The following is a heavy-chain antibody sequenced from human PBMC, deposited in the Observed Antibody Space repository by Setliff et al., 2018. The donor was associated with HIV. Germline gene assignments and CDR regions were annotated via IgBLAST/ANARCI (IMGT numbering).Heavy chain of an antibody. CDR1: GFTFGSYW. CDR3: VSTPGVFYFDF. D-gene: IGHD2-15*01. V-gene: IGHV3-7*03. Sequence: RLSCAASGFTFGSYWMSWVRQAPGQGLEYVAHIKGDGSKTKYVDSVRGRSTISRDNAKKSLYLQMNSLRAEDTAVYYCVSTPGVFYFDFWGQGTPVTVSS. CDR2: IKGDGSKT. J-gene: IGHJ4*02.